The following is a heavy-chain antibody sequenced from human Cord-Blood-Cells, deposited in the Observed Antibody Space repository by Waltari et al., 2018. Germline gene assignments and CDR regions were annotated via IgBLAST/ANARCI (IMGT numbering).Heavy chain of an antibody. CDR1: GFPFRIYG. V-gene: IGHV3-30*02. D-gene: IGHD4-4*01. J-gene: IGHJ1*01. Sequence: QVQLVESGGGVVQPGGSLILSCSASGFPFRIYGMHWVRQAPGKGLEWVAFIRYDGSNKYYADSVKGRFTISRDNSKNTLYLQMNSLRAEDTAVYYCAKERVTTEYFQHWGQGTLVTVSS. CDR3: AKERVTTEYFQH. CDR2: IRYDGSNK.